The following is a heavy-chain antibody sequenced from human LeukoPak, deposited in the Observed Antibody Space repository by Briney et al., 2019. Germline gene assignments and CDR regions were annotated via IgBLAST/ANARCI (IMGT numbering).Heavy chain of an antibody. CDR1: GYTFTDYF. Sequence: ASVKVSCKASGYTFTDYFMNWVRQAPGQGLEWMGWINPKSGGTVYAQKFQGRVTMTRDTSISTAYMELSRLRSDDTAVYYCASGGYSSGSDYWGQGTLVTVSS. J-gene: IGHJ4*02. CDR3: ASGGYSSGSDY. V-gene: IGHV1-2*02. D-gene: IGHD5-18*01. CDR2: INPKSGGT.